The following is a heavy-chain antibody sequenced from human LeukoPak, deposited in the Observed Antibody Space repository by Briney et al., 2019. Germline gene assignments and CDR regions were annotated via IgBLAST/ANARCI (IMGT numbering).Heavy chain of an antibody. V-gene: IGHV1-24*01. J-gene: IGHJ4*02. D-gene: IGHD3-10*01. Sequence: GRVTMTEDTSTDTAYMELSSLRSEDTAVYYCATLGIDTMVRYYFDYWGQGTLVTVSS. CDR3: ATLGIDTMVRYYFDY.